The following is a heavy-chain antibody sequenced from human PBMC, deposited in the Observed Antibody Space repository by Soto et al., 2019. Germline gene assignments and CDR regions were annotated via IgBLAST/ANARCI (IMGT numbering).Heavy chain of an antibody. D-gene: IGHD6-19*01. CDR3: ARGTGVAVPGIALMSYGMDV. Sequence: QVQLQESGPGLVEPSQTLSLICSVSGDSISSGGHYWSWVRQPPGKGLEWIGYIYYSGSTDYNPSLKSRVIISVVTSKNQFSLTLSSVTAADTAVYYCARGTGVAVPGIALMSYGMDVWGQGTTVTVSS. CDR1: GDSISSGGHY. J-gene: IGHJ6*02. V-gene: IGHV4-31*03. CDR2: IYYSGST.